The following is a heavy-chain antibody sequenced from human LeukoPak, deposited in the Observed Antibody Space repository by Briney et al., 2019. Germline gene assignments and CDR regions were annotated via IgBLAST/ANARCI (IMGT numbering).Heavy chain of an antibody. Sequence: GGSLRLSCAASGFTFSSYAMSWVRQAPGKGLEWVSAISGSGGSTYYADSVKGRFTISRDNSKNTLYLQMNSLRAEDTAVYYCAKGGEPIVVVPAASDYWGQGTLVTVSS. CDR2: ISGSGGST. D-gene: IGHD2-2*01. J-gene: IGHJ4*02. CDR1: GFTFSSYA. CDR3: AKGGEPIVVVPAASDY. V-gene: IGHV3-23*01.